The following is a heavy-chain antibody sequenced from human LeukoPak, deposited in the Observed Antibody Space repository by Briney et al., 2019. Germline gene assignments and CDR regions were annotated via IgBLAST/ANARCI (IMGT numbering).Heavy chain of an antibody. D-gene: IGHD3-22*01. CDR3: AQGPLLGSGYHPDY. CDR2: ITGSEDTT. Sequence: GGALRLSCAASGVTFSSAAMTCVRQAPGKGLEWVSTITGSEDTTYYADSARGRFTISRDYSKNPLHLQMNSLRLEATAIYSCAQGPLLGSGYHPDYWGQGTLVTVSS. J-gene: IGHJ4*02. CDR1: GVTFSSAA. V-gene: IGHV3-23*01.